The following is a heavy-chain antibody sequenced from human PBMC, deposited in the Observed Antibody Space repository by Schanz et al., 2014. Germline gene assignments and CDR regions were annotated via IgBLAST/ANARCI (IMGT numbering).Heavy chain of an antibody. CDR3: AKDQGSYGSGSYSYFDY. CDR1: GFTFSSYA. Sequence: VQLVESGGGVVRPGGSLRLSCAASGFTFSSYAMHWVRQAPGKGLEWVSYISNSGTTIYYADSVKGRFTISRDNAKNTLFLQMSSLRAEDTAVYYCAKDQGSYGSGSYSYFDYGGQGTLATVSS. D-gene: IGHD3-10*01. V-gene: IGHV3-48*03. J-gene: IGHJ4*02. CDR2: ISNSGTTI.